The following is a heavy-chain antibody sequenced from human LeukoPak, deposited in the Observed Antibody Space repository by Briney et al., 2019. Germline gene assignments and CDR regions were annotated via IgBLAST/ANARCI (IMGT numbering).Heavy chain of an antibody. V-gene: IGHV3-20*04. J-gene: IGHJ4*02. D-gene: IGHD3-22*01. Sequence: RTGGSLRLSCAASGFTFDDYGMSWVRQAPGKGLEWVSGINWNGGSTGYADSVKGRFTISRDNAKNSLYLQMNSLRAEDTAVYYCVRELGYDSSGRPSYYFDYWGQGTLVTVSS. CDR1: GFTFDDYG. CDR2: INWNGGST. CDR3: VRELGYDSSGRPSYYFDY.